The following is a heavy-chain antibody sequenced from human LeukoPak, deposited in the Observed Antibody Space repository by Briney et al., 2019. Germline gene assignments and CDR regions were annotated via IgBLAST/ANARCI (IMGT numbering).Heavy chain of an antibody. V-gene: IGHV1-69*01. J-gene: IGHJ3*02. CDR2: IIPIFGTA. CDR1: GDTFSSYA. CDR3: ARDRGQVRGVNPPAFDI. D-gene: IGHD3-10*01. Sequence: ASVKVSCKASGDTFSSYAISWVRQAPGQGLEWMGGIIPIFGTANYAQKFQGRVTITADESTSTAYMELSSLRSEDTAVYYCARDRGQVRGVNPPAFDIWGQGTMVTVSS.